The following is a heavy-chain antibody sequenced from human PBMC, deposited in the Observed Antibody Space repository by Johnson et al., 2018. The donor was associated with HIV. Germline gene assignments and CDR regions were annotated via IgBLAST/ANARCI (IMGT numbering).Heavy chain of an antibody. CDR3: ASSRRGQQLVPLAFDI. CDR2: IYIGGST. J-gene: IGHJ3*02. Sequence: VQLVESGGGLVQPGGSLRLSCAASGFTVSSNYMRWVRQAPGKGLEWVSVIYIGGSTYYADSVKGRFPISRDNSKNTLYLQMNSLRAEDTAVYYCASSRRGQQLVPLAFDIWGQGTMVTVSS. D-gene: IGHD6-13*01. V-gene: IGHV3-66*02. CDR1: GFTVSSNY.